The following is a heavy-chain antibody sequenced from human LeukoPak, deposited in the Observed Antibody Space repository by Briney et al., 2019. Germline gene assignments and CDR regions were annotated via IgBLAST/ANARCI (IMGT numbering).Heavy chain of an antibody. CDR3: ARGHGSYYYYGR. CDR1: GYTFTDFY. V-gene: IGHV1-2*02. J-gene: IGHJ6*03. D-gene: IGHD3-10*01. CDR2: INPNSGGT. Sequence: VASVKVSCKASGYTFTDFYMLWVRQAPGQGLEWMGWINPNSGGTDYAQKFQGRVTMTRDTSSSTAYMELSRLRSDDTAVYHCARGHGSYYYYGRLGQRDHGHRLL.